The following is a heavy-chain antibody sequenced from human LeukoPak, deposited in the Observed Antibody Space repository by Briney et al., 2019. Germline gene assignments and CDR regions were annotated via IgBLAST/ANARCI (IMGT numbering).Heavy chain of an antibody. CDR1: GGSISSYF. D-gene: IGHD3-22*01. J-gene: IGHJ4*02. V-gene: IGHV4-59*01. CDR3: ARARGDYYDSSGYYPLFDY. CDR2: IYYSGST. Sequence: SETLSLTCTVSGGSISSYFWTWIRQPPGKGLEWIGYIYYSGSTNYNPSLKSRVTISVDTSKNQFSLKLSSVTAADTAVYYCARARGDYYDSSGYYPLFDYWGQGTLVTVSS.